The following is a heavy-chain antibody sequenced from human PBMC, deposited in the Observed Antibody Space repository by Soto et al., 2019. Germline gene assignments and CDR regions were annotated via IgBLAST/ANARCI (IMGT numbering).Heavy chain of an antibody. J-gene: IGHJ4*02. V-gene: IGHV4-39*01. Sequence: SETLSLTCTVSGGSISSSSYYWGWIRQPPGKGLEWIGCIYYSGSTYYNPSLKSRVTISVDTAKNQFSLKLSSVTAADTAVYYCARQFRNYDFWSGYSSYFDYWGQGTLVTVSS. CDR3: ARQFRNYDFWSGYSSYFDY. CDR2: IYYSGST. CDR1: GGSISSSSYY. D-gene: IGHD3-3*01.